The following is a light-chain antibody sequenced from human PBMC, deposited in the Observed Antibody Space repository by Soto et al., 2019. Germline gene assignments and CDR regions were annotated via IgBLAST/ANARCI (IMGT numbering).Light chain of an antibody. CDR2: SNN. CDR1: SSNIGSNS. J-gene: IGLJ1*01. Sequence: QSLLTQPPSASVTPGQRVTISCSGSSSNIGSNSVSWYQQLPGTAPKLLIYSNNQRPSGVPDRFSGSKSGTSASLAISGLQSGDEADYYCATWDDSLNGYVFGTGTKVTV. CDR3: ATWDDSLNGYV. V-gene: IGLV1-44*01.